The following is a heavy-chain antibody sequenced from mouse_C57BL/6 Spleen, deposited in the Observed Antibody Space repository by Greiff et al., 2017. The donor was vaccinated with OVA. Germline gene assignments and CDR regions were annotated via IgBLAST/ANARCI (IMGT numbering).Heavy chain of an antibody. CDR2: INPNNGGT. Sequence: EVQLQQSGPELVKPGASVKISCKASGYTFTDYYMNWVKQSHGKSLEWIGDINPNNGGTSYNQKFKGKATLTVDKSSSTAYMELRSLTSEDSAVYYCANWEGAMDYWGQGTSVTVSS. CDR3: ANWEGAMDY. J-gene: IGHJ4*01. CDR1: GYTFTDYY. D-gene: IGHD4-1*02. V-gene: IGHV1-26*01.